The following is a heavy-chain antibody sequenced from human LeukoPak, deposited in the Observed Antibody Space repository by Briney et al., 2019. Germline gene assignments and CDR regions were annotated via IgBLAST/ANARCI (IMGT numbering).Heavy chain of an antibody. CDR1: GFTFTTYS. J-gene: IGHJ4*02. CDR2: ISGSSSAI. D-gene: IGHD1-26*01. Sequence: GGSLRLSCAASGFTFTTYSMNWVRQTPGKGLEWVSYISGSSSAIHYADSVKGRFTISRDNANNSLYLQMNSLRAEDTAVYYCARGCGSLSLGYWGQGTLVAVSS. V-gene: IGHV3-48*04. CDR3: ARGCGSLSLGY.